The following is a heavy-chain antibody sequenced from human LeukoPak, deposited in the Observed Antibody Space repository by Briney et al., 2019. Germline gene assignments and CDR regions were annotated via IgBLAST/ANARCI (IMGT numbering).Heavy chain of an antibody. CDR2: INHSGST. V-gene: IGHV4-34*01. J-gene: IGHJ6*02. Sequence: SETLSLTCAVYGGSFSGYYGGWIRQPPGKGLEWIGEINHSGSTNYNPSLKSRVTISVDTSKNQFSLKLSSVTAADTAVYYCAREGDGSSWSDYYGMDVWGQGTTVTVSS. CDR3: AREGDGSSWSDYYGMDV. CDR1: GGSFSGYY. D-gene: IGHD6-13*01.